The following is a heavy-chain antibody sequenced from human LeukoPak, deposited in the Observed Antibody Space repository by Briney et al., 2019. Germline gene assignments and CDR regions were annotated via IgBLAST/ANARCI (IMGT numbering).Heavy chain of an antibody. V-gene: IGHV1-69*06. D-gene: IGHD1-26*01. J-gene: IGHJ4*02. CDR2: IIPIFSTA. CDR1: GCTFSSYA. CDR3: SREAGRVGAGDY. Sequence: SVTVSCKASGCTFSSYAISWVRPAPGQGLEWMGRIIPIFSTANYAQKFQGRVTITADKSTSTAYMELSSLRSEDTAVYYCSREAGRVGAGDYWGQGTLVTVSS.